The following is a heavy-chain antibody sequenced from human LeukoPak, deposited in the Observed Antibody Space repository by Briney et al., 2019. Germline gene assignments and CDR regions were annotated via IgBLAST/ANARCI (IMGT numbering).Heavy chain of an antibody. CDR1: GGSFSGYY. CDR3: ARVTRGYDFWSGYYPDNYYYYYMDV. J-gene: IGHJ6*03. Sequence: PSETLSLTCAVYGGSFSGYYWSWIRQPPGKGLEWIGEINHSGSTNYNPSLKSRVTISVDTSKNQFSLKLSSVTAADTAVYYCARVTRGYDFWSGYYPDNYYYYYMDVWGKGTTVTVSS. V-gene: IGHV4-34*01. D-gene: IGHD3-3*01. CDR2: INHSGST.